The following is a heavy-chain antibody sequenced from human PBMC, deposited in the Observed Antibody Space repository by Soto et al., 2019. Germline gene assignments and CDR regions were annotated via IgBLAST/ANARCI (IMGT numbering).Heavy chain of an antibody. CDR1: GYTFTSYD. J-gene: IGHJ4*02. CDR3: ARRAETNGWNVFGAVKYYFDF. V-gene: IGHV1-8*01. Sequence: QVQLVQSGAEVRKPGASVKVSCEASGYTFTSYDIYWVRQATGQGLEWMGWMNPNTGNSGYAQKFQGRVTMTSDTSISTAHMDLSSLRSEDTAVYYCARRAETNGWNVFGAVKYYFDFWGQGTLVTVSS. CDR2: MNPNTGNS. D-gene: IGHD1-1*01.